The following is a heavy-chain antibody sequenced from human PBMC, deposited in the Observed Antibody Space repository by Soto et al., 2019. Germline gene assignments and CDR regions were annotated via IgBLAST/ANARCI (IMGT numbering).Heavy chain of an antibody. D-gene: IGHD6-6*01. V-gene: IGHV4-34*01. CDR1: GGSFSGYY. J-gene: IGHJ6*03. CDR2: INHSGST. CDR3: ARVSIADRPPYYSYYYMDV. Sequence: QVQLQQWGAGLLKPSETQSITCAVYGGSFSGYYWSWIRQPPGKGLEWIGEINHSGSTNYNPSLKSRVTIPVDTSKNQFSLKLSSVTAADTAVYYCARVSIADRPPYYSYYYMDVWGKGTTVTVSS.